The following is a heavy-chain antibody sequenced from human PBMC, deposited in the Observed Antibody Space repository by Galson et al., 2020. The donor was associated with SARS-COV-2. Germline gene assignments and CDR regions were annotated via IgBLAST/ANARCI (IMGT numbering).Heavy chain of an antibody. CDR2: ISSSSSTI. V-gene: IGHV3-48*01. CDR3: ARAPDYYYYYVDV. CDR1: GFTFSSYS. Sequence: GGSLRLSCAASGFTFSSYSMNWVRQAPGKGLEWVSYISSSSSTIYYADSVKGRFTISRDNAKNSLYLQMNSLRAEDTAVYYCARAPDYYYYYVDVWVKGTTVTISS. J-gene: IGHJ6*03.